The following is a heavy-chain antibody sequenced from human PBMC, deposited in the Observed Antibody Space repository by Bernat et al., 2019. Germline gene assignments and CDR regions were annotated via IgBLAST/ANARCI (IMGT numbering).Heavy chain of an antibody. V-gene: IGHV3-53*01. CDR3: ARAIEPDGAYAFDI. D-gene: IGHD1-14*01. CDR1: GFTVSSNY. J-gene: IGHJ3*02. CDR2: IYSGGST. Sequence: VQLVESGGGLIQPGGSLRLSCAASGFTVSSNYMSWVRQAPGKGLEWVSVIYSGGSTYYADSVKGRFTISRDNSKNTLYLQMNSLRAEDTAVYYCARAIEPDGAYAFDIWGQGTMVTVSS.